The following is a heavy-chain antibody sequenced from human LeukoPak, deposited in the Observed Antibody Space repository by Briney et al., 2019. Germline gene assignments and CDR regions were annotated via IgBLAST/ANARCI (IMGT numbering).Heavy chain of an antibody. V-gene: IGHV3-53*01. CDR3: ARERGRGRDSPWFDY. Sequence: GGSLRLSCAVSGFIVSGDFMSWVRQAPGKGLEWVSVIYSDGSTYYADSVKGRFTISRDNSKNTLDLQTTGLRAEDTAVYYCARERGRGRDSPWFDYWGQGTLVTVSS. CDR2: IYSDGST. CDR1: GFIVSGDF. J-gene: IGHJ4*02. D-gene: IGHD1-26*01.